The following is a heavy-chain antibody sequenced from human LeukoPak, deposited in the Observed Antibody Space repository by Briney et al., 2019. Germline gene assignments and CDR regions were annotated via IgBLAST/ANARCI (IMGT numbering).Heavy chain of an antibody. Sequence: SETLSLTCTVSGGSISSYYWSWIRQPPGKGLEWIGYIYYSGSTNYNPSLKSRVTISIDTPKNQFSLKLSSVTAADTAVYYCARRTYYSGSGRDWLDPWGQGTLVTVSS. CDR1: GGSISSYY. J-gene: IGHJ5*02. V-gene: IGHV4-59*08. CDR3: ARRTYYSGSGRDWLDP. D-gene: IGHD3-10*01. CDR2: IYYSGST.